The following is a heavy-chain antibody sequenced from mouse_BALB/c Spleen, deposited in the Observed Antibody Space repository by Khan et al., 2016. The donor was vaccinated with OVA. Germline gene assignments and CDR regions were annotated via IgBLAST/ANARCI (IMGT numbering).Heavy chain of an antibody. J-gene: IGHJ3*01. CDR1: GFTFSNYA. V-gene: IGHV5-6-5*01. CDR3: ARDYWFAY. Sequence: EVELVESGGGLLKPGGSLKLSFAASGFTFSNYAMSWVRQSPEKRLDWVASISSGDSPYYPDNVKARFTISRDNARNILYLQMSSLRSEDTAMYYCARDYWFAYWGQGTLVTVSA. CDR2: ISSGDSP.